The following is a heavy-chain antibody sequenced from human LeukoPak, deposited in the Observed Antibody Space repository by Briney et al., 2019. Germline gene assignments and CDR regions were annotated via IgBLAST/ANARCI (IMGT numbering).Heavy chain of an antibody. D-gene: IGHD2-2*01. CDR2: IIGGGGST. V-gene: IGHV3-23*01. CDR3: AHGAMYQLDY. J-gene: IGHJ4*02. Sequence: GGSLRLSCAASGFPFSSHGMSWVRQAPGKGLEWVSGIIGGGGSTYYADSVKGRFTISGDNSRNTLFLQMNSLRAEDTAEYYCAHGAMYQLDYWGQGTLVTVSS. CDR1: GFPFSSHG.